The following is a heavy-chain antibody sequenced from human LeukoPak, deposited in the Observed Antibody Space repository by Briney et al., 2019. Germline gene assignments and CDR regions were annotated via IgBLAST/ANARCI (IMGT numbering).Heavy chain of an antibody. J-gene: IGHJ3*02. D-gene: IGHD2-21*01. CDR3: ARDILGAFDI. V-gene: IGHV4-59*01. CDR1: GGSITSYY. CDR2: IYYSGST. Sequence: PSETLSLTCTVSGGSITSYYWSWIRQPPGKELEWIGYIYYSGSTNYNPSLKSRVTISVDTSKNQFSLKLSSVTAADTAVYYCARDILGAFDIWGQGTMVTVSS.